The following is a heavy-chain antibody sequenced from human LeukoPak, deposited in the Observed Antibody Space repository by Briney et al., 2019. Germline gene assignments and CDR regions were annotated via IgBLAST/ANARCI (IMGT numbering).Heavy chain of an antibody. Sequence: SVKVSCKASGGTFNNFAICWVRQAPGQGLEWMGGIFPVFGTPTYAQKFHGRVTITADESTRTAHMELSSLRSDDTAVYYCARGPHTSSWYKHAFDIWAQGTMVTVSS. CDR2: IFPVFGTP. CDR1: GGTFNNFA. D-gene: IGHD6-13*01. CDR3: ARGPHTSSWYKHAFDI. V-gene: IGHV1-69*13. J-gene: IGHJ3*02.